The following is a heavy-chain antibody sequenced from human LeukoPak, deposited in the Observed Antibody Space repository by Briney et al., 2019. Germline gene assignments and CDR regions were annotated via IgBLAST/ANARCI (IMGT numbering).Heavy chain of an antibody. Sequence: PSETLSLTCAASGGSISSYYWSWIRQPPGKGLEWIGYIYYSGSTNYNPSLKRRVTISVDTSKNQFSLELSSVTAADTAVYYCARAPSYDFWSGYLNYFDYWGQGTLVTVSS. V-gene: IGHV4-59*01. CDR2: IYYSGST. CDR3: ARAPSYDFWSGYLNYFDY. CDR1: GGSISSYY. J-gene: IGHJ4*02. D-gene: IGHD3-3*01.